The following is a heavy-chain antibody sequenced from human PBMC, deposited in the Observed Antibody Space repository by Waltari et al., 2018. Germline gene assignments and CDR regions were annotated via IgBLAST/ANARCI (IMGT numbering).Heavy chain of an antibody. D-gene: IGHD2-2*01. CDR3: ARGKIVVVPAAINPADY. J-gene: IGHJ4*02. CDR2: ISSSSYI. V-gene: IGHV3-21*01. CDR1: GFTFSSYS. Sequence: EVQLVESGGGLVKPGGSLRLSCAASGFTFSSYSMNWVRQAPGKGLEWVSSISSSSYIYYADSVKGRFTISRDNAKNSLYLQMNSLRAEDTAVYYCARGKIVVVPAAINPADYWGQGTLVTVSS.